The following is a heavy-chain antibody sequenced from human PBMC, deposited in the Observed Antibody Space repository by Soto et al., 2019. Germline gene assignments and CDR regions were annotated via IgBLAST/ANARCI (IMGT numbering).Heavy chain of an antibody. V-gene: IGHV3-11*01. CDR2: ISSRGSTI. Sequence: PGGSLRLSCAASGFTFSDYYMRCIRQAPGKGLEWVSYISSRGSTIYYADSVNGRFTISRDNAKNSLYLQMNSLRAEDTAVYYCARTTRRRLVSDGMDVWGQGTTVTVSS. CDR3: ARTTRRRLVSDGMDV. J-gene: IGHJ6*02. CDR1: GFTFSDYY. D-gene: IGHD6-19*01.